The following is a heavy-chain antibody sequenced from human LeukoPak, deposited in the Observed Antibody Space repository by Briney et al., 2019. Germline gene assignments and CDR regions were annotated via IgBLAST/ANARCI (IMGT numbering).Heavy chain of an antibody. J-gene: IGHJ4*02. D-gene: IGHD3-22*01. CDR1: GASISSSSYY. Sequence: SETLSLTCTVSGASISSSSYYWGWIRQPPGKGLEWIGSIYYSGTTYYNPSLKSRVTISVDTSKNQFSLKLSSVTAADTAVYYCARTRSSGYLTFDYWGQGILVTVSS. V-gene: IGHV4-39*01. CDR3: ARTRSSGYLTFDY. CDR2: IYYSGTT.